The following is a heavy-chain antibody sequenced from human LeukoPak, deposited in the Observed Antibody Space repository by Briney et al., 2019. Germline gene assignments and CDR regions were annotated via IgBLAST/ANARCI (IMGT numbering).Heavy chain of an antibody. CDR1: GFTFNSYW. Sequence: PGRSLRLSCAASGFTFNSYWMSWVRQAPGKGLEWVANIKQDGSEKYYVDSVKGRFTISRDNAKNSLYLQMNSLRAEDTAVYYCARVWSGYYYYMDVWGKGTTVTVSS. D-gene: IGHD3-3*01. CDR3: ARVWSGYYYYMDV. J-gene: IGHJ6*03. V-gene: IGHV3-7*01. CDR2: IKQDGSEK.